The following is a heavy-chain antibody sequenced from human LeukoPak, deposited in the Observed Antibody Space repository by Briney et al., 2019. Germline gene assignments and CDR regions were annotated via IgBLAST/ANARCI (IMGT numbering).Heavy chain of an antibody. CDR3: ARRSRAGTFDY. J-gene: IGHJ4*02. CDR2: IHYSGST. CDR1: GGSISSSSYY. D-gene: IGHD6-13*01. V-gene: IGHV4-39*01. Sequence: SETLSLTCTVSGGSISSSSYYWGWIRQPPGKGLEWIGSIHYSGSTYYNPSLKSRVTISVDTSKNQFSLKLSSVTAADTAVYYCARRSRAGTFDYWGQGTLVTVSS.